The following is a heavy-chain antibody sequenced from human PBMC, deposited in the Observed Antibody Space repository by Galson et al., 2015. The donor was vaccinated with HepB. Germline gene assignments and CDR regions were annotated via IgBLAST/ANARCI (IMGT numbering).Heavy chain of an antibody. CDR2: VSGGGAYT. V-gene: IGHV3-23*01. CDR1: GFTFNKHA. CDR3: AKAVGGQYYGSGSYSDY. Sequence: SLRLSCAASGFTFNKHAMSWVRQAPGKGLEWVAVVSGGGAYTFYADSVKGRFTISRDNGKNTLHLQMKGLRADDTALYYCAKAVGGQYYGSGSYSDYWGQGTLVTVSP. D-gene: IGHD3-10*01. J-gene: IGHJ4*02.